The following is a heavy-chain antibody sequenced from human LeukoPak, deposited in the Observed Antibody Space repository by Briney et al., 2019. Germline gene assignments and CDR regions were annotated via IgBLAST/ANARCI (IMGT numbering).Heavy chain of an antibody. V-gene: IGHV4-59*01. CDR2: IYYSGTT. Sequence: PSETLSLTCTVAGRSISSYSSRCIRQPPGKGREWDGYIYYSGTTNYNPSLNSRVTISLDTSKNQFSLKRSSVTAADTAVYYCARDRPGSAWDGFDYWGQGTLVTVSS. J-gene: IGHJ4*02. D-gene: IGHD6-19*01. CDR3: ARDRPGSAWDGFDY. CDR1: GRSISSYS.